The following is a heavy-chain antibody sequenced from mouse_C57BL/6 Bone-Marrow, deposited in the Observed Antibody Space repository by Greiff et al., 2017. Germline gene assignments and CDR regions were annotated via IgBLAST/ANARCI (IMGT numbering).Heavy chain of an antibody. CDR1: GYTFTSYW. V-gene: IGHV1-50*01. CDR3: ASYCGSSYWYFDV. CDR2: IDPSDSYT. J-gene: IGHJ1*03. Sequence: QVQLQQPGAELVKPGASVKLSCKASGYTFTSYWMQWVKQRPGQGLEWMGEIDPSDSYTNYNQKFKGKATLTVDTSSSTAYMQLSSLTSDDSAVYYCASYCGSSYWYFDVWGTGTTVTVSS. D-gene: IGHD1-1*01.